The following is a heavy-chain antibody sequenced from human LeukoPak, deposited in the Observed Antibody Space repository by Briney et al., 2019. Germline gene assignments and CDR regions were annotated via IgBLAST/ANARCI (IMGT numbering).Heavy chain of an antibody. J-gene: IGHJ4*02. Sequence: SGGSLRLSCAASGFTFSAYAITWVRQAPGKGLEGVSAIRGNSERTYYADSVRGRFTISRDNSKDPVYLQISSVRVEETAVYYCAREQSGTRGWYTVDYWGQGTLVAVSS. V-gene: IGHV3-23*01. CDR1: GFTFSAYA. D-gene: IGHD6-19*01. CDR2: IRGNSERT. CDR3: AREQSGTRGWYTVDY.